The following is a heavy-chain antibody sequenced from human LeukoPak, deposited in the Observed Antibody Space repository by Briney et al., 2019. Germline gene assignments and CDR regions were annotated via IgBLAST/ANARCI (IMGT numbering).Heavy chain of an antibody. D-gene: IGHD3-3*01. J-gene: IGHJ3*02. Sequence: GGSLRLSCVASGFTVSSNYMNWVRQAPGKGLEWVSSISTSSSYIYYADSVKGRFTISRDNAKNSLYLQMNSLRAEDTAVYYCARGDPDISFGVAGEAFDIWGQGTMVTVSS. V-gene: IGHV3-21*01. CDR2: ISTSSSYI. CDR1: GFTVSSNY. CDR3: ARGDPDISFGVAGEAFDI.